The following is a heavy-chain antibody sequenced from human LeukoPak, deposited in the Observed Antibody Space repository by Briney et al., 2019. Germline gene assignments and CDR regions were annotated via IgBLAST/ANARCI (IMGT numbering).Heavy chain of an antibody. CDR1: GYSISSGYY. Sequence: SETLSLTCTVSGYSISSGYYWGWIRQPPGKGLEWIGSIYYSGSTYYNPSLKSRVTISVDTSKNQFSLKLSSVTAADTAVYYCARGPQLKLLRRGYFDYWGQGTLVTVSS. CDR3: ARGPQLKLLRRGYFDY. CDR2: IYYSGST. D-gene: IGHD2-15*01. V-gene: IGHV4-38-2*02. J-gene: IGHJ4*02.